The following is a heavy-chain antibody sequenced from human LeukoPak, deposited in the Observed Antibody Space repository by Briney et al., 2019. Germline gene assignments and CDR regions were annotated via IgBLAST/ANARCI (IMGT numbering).Heavy chain of an antibody. CDR3: ARDGQWERNLDY. V-gene: IGHV1-18*01. D-gene: IGHD1-26*01. J-gene: IGHJ4*02. CDR1: RYIFTTSV. Sequence: ASVKPSCKASRYIFTTSVIIWVRQSPRHELEWMGWIRAYNGNTNYAQKLHGRVTMTTDTSTSTAYMELRSLRSDDTAVYDCARDGQWERNLDYWGQGTLVTVSS. CDR2: IRAYNGNT.